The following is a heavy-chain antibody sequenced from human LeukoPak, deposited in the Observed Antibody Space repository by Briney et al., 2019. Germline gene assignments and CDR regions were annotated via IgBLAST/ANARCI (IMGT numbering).Heavy chain of an antibody. CDR1: GYTFTSYY. CDR3: AIETYYYDSSGYASFDY. D-gene: IGHD3-22*01. CDR2: IIPIFGTA. J-gene: IGHJ4*02. Sequence: ASVKVSCKASGYTFTSYYMHWVRQAPGQGLEWMGGIIPIFGTANYAQKFQGRVTITADKSTSTAYMELSSLRSEDTAVYYCAIETYYYDSSGYASFDYWGQGTLVTVSS. V-gene: IGHV1-69*06.